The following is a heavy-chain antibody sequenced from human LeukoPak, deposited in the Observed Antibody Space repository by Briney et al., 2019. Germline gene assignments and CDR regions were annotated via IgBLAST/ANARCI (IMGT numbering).Heavy chain of an antibody. D-gene: IGHD2-21*01. Sequence: SETLSLTCTVSGGSVTTARWYWSWIRQPAGKGLEWIGRVYISGDTKYNPSLKSRVIMSLDASKNQFSLRLTSVTAADTAVYYCARLIAEVGGGTNYFDTWGQGNLVTVSS. J-gene: IGHJ4*02. CDR3: ARLIAEVGGGTNYFDT. CDR2: VYISGDT. CDR1: GGSVTTARWY. V-gene: IGHV4-61*02.